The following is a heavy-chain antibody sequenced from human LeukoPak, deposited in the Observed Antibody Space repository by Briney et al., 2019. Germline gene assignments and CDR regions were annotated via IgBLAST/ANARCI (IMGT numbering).Heavy chain of an antibody. D-gene: IGHD5-18*01. CDR2: IYYSGST. Sequence: PSETLSLTCTVSGGSLSSYYWSWIRQPPGKGLEWIGYIYYSGSTNYNPSLKSRVTISVDTSKNQFSLKLSSVTAADTAVYYCASASYGSPFDYWGQGTLVTVSS. J-gene: IGHJ4*02. CDR1: GGSLSSYY. V-gene: IGHV4-59*08. CDR3: ASASYGSPFDY.